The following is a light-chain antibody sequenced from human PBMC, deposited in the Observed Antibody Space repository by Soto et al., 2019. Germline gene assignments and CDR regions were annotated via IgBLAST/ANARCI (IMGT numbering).Light chain of an antibody. CDR1: QSVSSN. CDR3: QQYDTSPPMYT. CDR2: AAS. V-gene: IGKV3-20*01. Sequence: EIVLTQSPATLSLSPGERATLSCRASQSVSSNLAWYQQKPGQAPRLLIYAASTRATGIPARFSGSGSGTDFTLTISRLEPDDVAVYYCQQYDTSPPMYTFGQGTNVDIK. J-gene: IGKJ2*01.